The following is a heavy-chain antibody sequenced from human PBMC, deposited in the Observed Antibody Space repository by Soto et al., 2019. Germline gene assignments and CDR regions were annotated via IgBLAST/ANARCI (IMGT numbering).Heavy chain of an antibody. J-gene: IGHJ6*03. D-gene: IGHD3-10*01. CDR1: GFTFSSYG. CDR3: ARGLLERVRGGTDYYYYMDV. Sequence: QVQLVESGGGVVQPGRSLRLSCAASGFTFSSYGMHWVRQAPGKGLEWVAVIWYDGSNKYYADSVKGRFTISRDNSKNTLYLQMNSLGAEDTAVYYCARGLLERVRGGTDYYYYMDVWGKGTTVTVSS. V-gene: IGHV3-33*01. CDR2: IWYDGSNK.